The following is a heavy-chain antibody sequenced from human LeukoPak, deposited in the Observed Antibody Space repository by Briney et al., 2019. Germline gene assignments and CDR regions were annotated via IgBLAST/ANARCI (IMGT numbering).Heavy chain of an antibody. Sequence: GGSPRLSCAASGFTFSSYAMSWVRQAPGKGLEWVSAISGSGGSTYYADSVKGRFTISRDNSKNTLYLQMNSLRAEDTAVYYCAKSSRANYYGSGSYQWGQGTLVTVSS. J-gene: IGHJ4*02. CDR2: ISGSGGST. V-gene: IGHV3-23*01. CDR3: AKSSRANYYGSGSYQ. D-gene: IGHD3-10*01. CDR1: GFTFSSYA.